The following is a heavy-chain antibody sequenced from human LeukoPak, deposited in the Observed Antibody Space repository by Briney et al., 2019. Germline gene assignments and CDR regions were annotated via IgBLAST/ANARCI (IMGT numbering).Heavy chain of an antibody. CDR1: GGSISSSNW. D-gene: IGHD3-22*01. J-gene: IGHJ4*02. CDR3: ARSHSYYDRSGYSGIDY. V-gene: IGHV4-4*02. CDR2: IYHSGST. Sequence: PSETLSLTCAVSGGSISSSNWWSWVRQPPGKGLEWIGEIYHSGSTNYNPSLKSRVTISVDKSKNQFSLKLSSVTAADTAVYYCARSHSYYDRSGYSGIDYWGQGTLVTVSS.